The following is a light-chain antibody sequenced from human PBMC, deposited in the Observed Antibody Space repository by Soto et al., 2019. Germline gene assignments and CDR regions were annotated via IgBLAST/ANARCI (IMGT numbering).Light chain of an antibody. V-gene: IGKV3-15*01. CDR3: QQYDNLPFT. J-gene: IGKJ4*01. Sequence: VKRQSPATLSVCPGEGATLSCRASQGIGDTLAWYQHKPGQTPRLLIYDTSTRATGVPTRFSGSRSGAEFTFTISSLQPEDIATYYCQQYDNLPFTFGGGTKVDI. CDR1: QGIGDT. CDR2: DTS.